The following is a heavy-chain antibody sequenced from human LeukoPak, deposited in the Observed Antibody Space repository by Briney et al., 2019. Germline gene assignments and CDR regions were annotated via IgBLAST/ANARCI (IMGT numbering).Heavy chain of an antibody. CDR2: IYYSGST. V-gene: IGHV4-59*01. CDR3: ARVSSGYYWFDP. D-gene: IGHD3-22*01. J-gene: IGHJ5*02. CDR1: GGSISSYY. Sequence: SETLSLTCTVSGGSISSYYWSRLRQSPGKGLEWIGYIYYSGSTNYDPSLKSRVTISVDTSKNQFSLKLGSVTAADTAVYYCARVSSGYYWFDPWGQGTLVTVSS.